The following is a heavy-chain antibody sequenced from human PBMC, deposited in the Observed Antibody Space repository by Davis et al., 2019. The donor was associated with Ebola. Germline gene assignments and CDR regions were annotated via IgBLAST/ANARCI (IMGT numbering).Heavy chain of an antibody. D-gene: IGHD3-3*01. CDR2: ISYDGSNK. V-gene: IGHV3-30-3*01. CDR1: GFTFSSYW. J-gene: IGHJ4*02. CDR3: ARFRFLEWLAGFDY. Sequence: GESLKISCAASGFTFSSYWMHWVRQAPGKGLEWVAVISYDGSNKYYADSVKGRFTISRDNSKNTLYLQMNSLRAEDTAVYYCARFRFLEWLAGFDYWGQGTLVTVSS.